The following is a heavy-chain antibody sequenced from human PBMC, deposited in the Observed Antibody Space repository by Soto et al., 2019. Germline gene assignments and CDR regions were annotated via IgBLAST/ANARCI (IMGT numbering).Heavy chain of an antibody. Sequence: QVQLQESGPGLVKPSQTLSLTCTVSGGSISIGGYYWSWIRQHPGKGRGWIGYIYYSGSTYYNPSLKSRVTIAVDTSKNQFSLKLSSVTAADTAVYYCAREGYSSSWLRGAFDYWGQGTLVTVSS. CDR2: IYYSGST. D-gene: IGHD6-13*01. CDR1: GGSISIGGYY. J-gene: IGHJ4*02. CDR3: AREGYSSSWLRGAFDY. V-gene: IGHV4-31*03.